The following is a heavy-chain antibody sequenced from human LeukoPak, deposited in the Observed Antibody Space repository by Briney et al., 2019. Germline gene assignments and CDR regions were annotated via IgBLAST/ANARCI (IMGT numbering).Heavy chain of an antibody. V-gene: IGHV4-39*01. CDR2: IYYSGST. CDR1: GVSISSSSYY. Sequence: PSETLSLTCTVSGVSISSSSYYWGWIRQPPGKGLEWIGSIYYSGSTYYNPSLKSRVTISVDTSKNQFSLKLSSVTAADTAVYYCAGGYSGYFDYWGQGTLVTVSS. CDR3: AGGYSGYFDY. D-gene: IGHD5-12*01. J-gene: IGHJ4*02.